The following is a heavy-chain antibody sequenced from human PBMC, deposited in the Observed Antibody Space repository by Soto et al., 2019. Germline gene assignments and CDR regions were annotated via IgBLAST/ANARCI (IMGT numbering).Heavy chain of an antibody. V-gene: IGHV4-31*03. CDR2: IFYSGST. CDR3: AREAGSGDYFDY. D-gene: IGHD1-26*01. J-gene: IGHJ4*02. CDR1: GGSISSTGYF. Sequence: QVQLQESGPGLVKPSQTLSLTCTVSGGSISSTGYFWTWIRQHPGKGLEWIGYIFYSGSTFHNPSLKSRVTISVDTSKHQFSLELSSVTAADTAVYCWAREAGSGDYFDYWGQGTLVTVSS.